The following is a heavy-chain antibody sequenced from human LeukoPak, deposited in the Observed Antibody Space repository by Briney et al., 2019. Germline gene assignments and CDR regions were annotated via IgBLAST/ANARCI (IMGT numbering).Heavy chain of an antibody. D-gene: IGHD2-2*01. CDR3: ARGSYCSSTSCLGEYFQH. J-gene: IGHJ1*01. CDR1: GGFINSGDYF. V-gene: IGHV4-61*02. Sequence: PSQTLSLTCTVSGGFINSGDYFWNWIRQPAGKGLEWIGRISGRGTTDYNPSLKSRVSISMDTSKNELSLILTSVTAADTAVYYCARGSYCSSTSCLGEYFQHWGQGTLVTVSS. CDR2: ISGRGTT.